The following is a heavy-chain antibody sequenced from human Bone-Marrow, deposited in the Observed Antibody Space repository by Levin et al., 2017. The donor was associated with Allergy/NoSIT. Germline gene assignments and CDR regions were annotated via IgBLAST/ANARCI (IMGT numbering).Heavy chain of an antibody. V-gene: IGHV3-33*01. D-gene: IGHD6-6*01. Sequence: LSLTCAASGFTFSSCGMHWVRQAPGKGLEWVAVIWYDGSDKYNADSVKGRFTISRDNSKNTLYLQMNSLRAEDTAVYYCARSSDGFIAPPDYWGQGTLVTVSS. CDR2: IWYDGSDK. CDR3: ARSSDGFIAPPDY. J-gene: IGHJ4*02. CDR1: GFTFSSCG.